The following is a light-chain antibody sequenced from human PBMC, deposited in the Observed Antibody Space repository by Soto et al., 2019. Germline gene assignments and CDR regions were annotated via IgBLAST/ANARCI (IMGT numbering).Light chain of an antibody. CDR3: KQYNNWPGT. CDR1: QSVSSN. V-gene: IGKV3-15*01. Sequence: EIVMTQSPATLSVSPGERATLSCRASQSVSSNLAWYQQKPGQAPRLLIYGASTRATGIPARFSGSGSGTEFTFTFSSLQSEDFAVYYCKQYNNWPGTFGQGTRLEIK. CDR2: GAS. J-gene: IGKJ5*01.